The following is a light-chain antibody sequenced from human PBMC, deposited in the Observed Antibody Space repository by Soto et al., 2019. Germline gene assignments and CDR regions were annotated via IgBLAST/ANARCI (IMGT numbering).Light chain of an antibody. J-gene: IGKJ1*01. V-gene: IGKV3-20*01. CDR2: RTS. Sequence: EIVLTQSPGTLYLSPGERATLSCRASQIFSSSYLAWYQQKPGQAPRLLIYRTSNRATGIPDRFSGSGSGTDFTLKISRVEAEDVGTYYCLQGTYWPPWTFGQGTKVDNK. CDR3: LQGTYWPPWT. CDR1: QIFSSSY.